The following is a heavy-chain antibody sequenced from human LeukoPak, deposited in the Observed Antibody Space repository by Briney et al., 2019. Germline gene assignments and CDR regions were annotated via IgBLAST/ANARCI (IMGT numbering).Heavy chain of an antibody. CDR2: ITRSSTTI. Sequence: PGGSLRLSCAVSGFTFSTHSMNWVRQAPGKGLEWVSYITRSSTTIFYADSVKGRFTISRDNSKSTLYLQMSSLRAEDTAVYYCAKHTLVDYWGQGTLVTVSS. V-gene: IGHV3-48*01. CDR1: GFTFSTHS. J-gene: IGHJ4*02. CDR3: AKHTLVDY.